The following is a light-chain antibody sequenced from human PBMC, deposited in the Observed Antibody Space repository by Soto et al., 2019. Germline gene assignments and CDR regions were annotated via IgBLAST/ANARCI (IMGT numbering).Light chain of an antibody. V-gene: IGKV3-20*01. CDR2: DTS. Sequence: EIVMTQSPGTLSVSPGDGATLSCRASQGIGSTLAWYQHKPGQTPRLLIYDTSSRATGIPDRFSGSGSGTDFTLTISRLEPEDFAVYYCQQYDSSPKTFGQGTKVDI. CDR1: QGIGST. J-gene: IGKJ1*01. CDR3: QQYDSSPKT.